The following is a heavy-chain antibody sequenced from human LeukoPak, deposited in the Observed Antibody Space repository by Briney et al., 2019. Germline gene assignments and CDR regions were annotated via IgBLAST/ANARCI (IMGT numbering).Heavy chain of an antibody. D-gene: IGHD3-10*01. CDR1: GYTFTSYY. CDR2: INPSGGST. J-gene: IGHJ2*01. V-gene: IGHV1-46*01. Sequence: ASVKVSCKASGYTFTSYYMHWVRQAPGQGLEWMGIINPSGGSTSYAQKFQGRVTMTRDMSTSTVYMELSSLRSEDTALYYCAKDRRPTVSGGYFDLWGRGTLVIVSS. CDR3: AKDRRPTVSGGYFDL.